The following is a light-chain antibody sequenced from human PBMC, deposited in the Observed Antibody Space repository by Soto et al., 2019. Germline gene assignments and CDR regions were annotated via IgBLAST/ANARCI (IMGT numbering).Light chain of an antibody. CDR2: AAS. J-gene: IGKJ1*01. V-gene: IGKV3-20*01. Sequence: EIVLTQSPGTLSLSPGERATLSCRASQSVYSSSLAWYQQKPGQAPRLLIYAASSRATGIPIRYSGSGSGTDFTLTISRLEPEDFAVYYCQQYAGSPWTFGQGTKVEIK. CDR1: QSVYSSS. CDR3: QQYAGSPWT.